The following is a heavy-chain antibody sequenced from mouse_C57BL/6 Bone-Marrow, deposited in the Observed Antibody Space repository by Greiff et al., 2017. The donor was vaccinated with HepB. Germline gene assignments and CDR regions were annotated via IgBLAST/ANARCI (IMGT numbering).Heavy chain of an antibody. J-gene: IGHJ1*03. CDR2: ISSGGDYI. D-gene: IGHD1-1*01. V-gene: IGHV5-9-1*02. CDR3: TRDGPVRYRYCDV. Sequence: DVQLVESGEGLVKPGGSLKLSCAASGFTFSSYAMSWVRQTPEKRLEWVAYISSGGDYIYYADTVKGRFTISRDNARNTLYLQMSSLKSEDTAMYYCTRDGPVRYRYCDVWGTGTTVTVSS. CDR1: GFTFSSYA.